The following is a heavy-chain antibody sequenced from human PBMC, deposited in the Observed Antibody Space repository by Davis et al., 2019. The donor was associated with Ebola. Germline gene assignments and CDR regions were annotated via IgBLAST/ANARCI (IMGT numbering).Heavy chain of an antibody. V-gene: IGHV1-69*10. CDR2: LIPVFGIP. Sequence: SVKVSCKASGGTFSSYGISWVRQAPGQGPDWLGGLIPVFGIPKYAQKFQGRVIMTTDTPTSTVYMQLSSLRSDDTAVYYCARGRPVAGSDPESYHDAFNRWGQGTMLTVSS. J-gene: IGHJ3*02. CDR3: ARGRPVAGSDPESYHDAFNR. D-gene: IGHD6-19*01. CDR1: GGTFSSYG.